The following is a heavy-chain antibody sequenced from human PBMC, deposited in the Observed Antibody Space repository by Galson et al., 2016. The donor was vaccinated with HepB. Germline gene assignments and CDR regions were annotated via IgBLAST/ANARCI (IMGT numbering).Heavy chain of an antibody. CDR1: GSSIRSGNW. Sequence: SETLSLTCAVSGSSIRSGNWWSWVRQPPGKGLEWSGEIYHSGSTNYNPSLKSRFAISVDKSKNQFSLNLNSVTAADTAVYYCARRKSTVTYYSYGMDVWGQGTTVTVSS. V-gene: IGHV4-4*02. J-gene: IGHJ6*02. D-gene: IGHD4-17*01. CDR2: IYHSGST. CDR3: ARRKSTVTYYSYGMDV.